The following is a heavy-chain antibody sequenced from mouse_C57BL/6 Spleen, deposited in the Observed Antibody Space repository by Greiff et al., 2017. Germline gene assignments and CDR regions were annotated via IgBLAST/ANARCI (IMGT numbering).Heavy chain of an antibody. CDR1: GFSLTSYG. Sequence: QVQLKQSGPGLVQPSQSLSITCTVSGFSLTSYGVHWVRQSPGKGLEWLGVIWSGGSTDYNAAFISRLSISKDNSKSQVFFKMNSLQADDTAIYYCARNWYGSGGYFDVWGTGTTVTVSS. CDR2: IWSGGST. V-gene: IGHV2-2*01. D-gene: IGHD1-1*01. CDR3: ARNWYGSGGYFDV. J-gene: IGHJ1*03.